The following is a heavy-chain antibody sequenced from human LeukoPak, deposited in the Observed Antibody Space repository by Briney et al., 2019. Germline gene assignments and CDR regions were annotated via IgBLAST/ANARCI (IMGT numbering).Heavy chain of an antibody. J-gene: IGHJ3*02. CDR1: GFTFSDYY. V-gene: IGHV3-11*04. CDR2: ISSSGSTI. Sequence: SGGSLRLSCAASGFTFSDYYMSWIRQAPGKGLEWVSYISSSGSTIYYADSVKGRFTISRDNAKNSLYLQMNSLRAEDTAVYYCASKMGYADAFDIWGQGTMVTVSS. CDR3: ASKMGYADAFDI. D-gene: IGHD5-12*01.